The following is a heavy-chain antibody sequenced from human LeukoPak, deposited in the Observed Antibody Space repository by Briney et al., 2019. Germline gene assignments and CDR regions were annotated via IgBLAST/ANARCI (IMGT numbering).Heavy chain of an antibody. CDR3: GRVPGAAAFFDY. D-gene: IGHD6-13*01. CDR1: GGSFSGYY. CDR2: INHSGST. Sequence: SETLSLTCAVYGGSFSGYYWSWIRQPPGKGLEWIGEINHSGSTNYNPSLKSRVTISVDTSKNQFSLKLSSVTAADTAVYYCGRVPGAAAFFDYWGQGTLVTVSS. V-gene: IGHV4-34*09. J-gene: IGHJ4*02.